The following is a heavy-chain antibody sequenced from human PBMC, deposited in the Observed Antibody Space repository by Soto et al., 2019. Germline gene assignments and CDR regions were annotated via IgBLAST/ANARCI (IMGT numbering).Heavy chain of an antibody. V-gene: IGHV3-23*01. Sequence: GGSLRLSCAASGFSFSSYAMSWVRQAPGKGLEWVSTLSGNGAGTFYADSVKGRFTISRDNSKNTLYLQMNSLRAEDTAIYYCAKLTRIFPPEYWGQGTLVSVSS. CDR1: GFSFSSYA. CDR3: AKLTRIFPPEY. J-gene: IGHJ4*02. D-gene: IGHD3-9*01. CDR2: LSGNGAGT.